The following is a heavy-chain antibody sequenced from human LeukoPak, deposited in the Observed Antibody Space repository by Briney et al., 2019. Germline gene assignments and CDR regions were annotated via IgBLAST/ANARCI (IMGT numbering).Heavy chain of an antibody. CDR1: GFIFSSYG. Sequence: PGGSRRPSGEASGFIFSSYGMHWVRKAQAKGLEGVSIIWYDGSNKYYADSVKGRFTISKDNSKKTLYLQMNSLRAEDTAVYYCARDPGHSGWYGDYWGQGTLVTVSS. J-gene: IGHJ4*02. D-gene: IGHD6-19*01. CDR2: IWYDGSNK. CDR3: ARDPGHSGWYGDY. V-gene: IGHV3-33*01.